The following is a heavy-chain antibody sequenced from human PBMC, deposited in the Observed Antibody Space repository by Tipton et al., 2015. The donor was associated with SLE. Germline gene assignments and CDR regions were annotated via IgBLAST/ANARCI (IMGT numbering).Heavy chain of an antibody. V-gene: IGHV4-34*01. CDR1: GGFFSGYY. Sequence: TLSLTCAVYGGFFSGYYWSWIRQPPGKGLEWIGQINHRGSTNYNPSLKSRVTISIDTSKNQFSLKLSSVTAADTAVYYCAGVRKKGWGWFDPWGQGTLVTVSS. CDR3: AGVRKKGWGWFDP. J-gene: IGHJ5*02. CDR2: INHRGST. D-gene: IGHD3-16*01.